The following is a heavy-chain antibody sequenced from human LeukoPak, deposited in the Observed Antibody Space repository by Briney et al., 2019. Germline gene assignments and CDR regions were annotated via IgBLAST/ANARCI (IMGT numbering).Heavy chain of an antibody. Sequence: ASVTVSCKASGGTFSSYAISWVRQAPGQGLEWMGGIIPIFGTANYAQKFQGRVTITADESTSTAYMELSSLRSEDTAVYYCASSRKMATIKYFDYWGQRTLVTVSS. CDR3: ASSRKMATIKYFDY. CDR1: GGTFSSYA. CDR2: IIPIFGTA. D-gene: IGHD5-24*01. J-gene: IGHJ4*02. V-gene: IGHV1-69*13.